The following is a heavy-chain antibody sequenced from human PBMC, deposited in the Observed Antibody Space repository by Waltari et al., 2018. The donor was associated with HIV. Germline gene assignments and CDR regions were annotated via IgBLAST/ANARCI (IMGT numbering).Heavy chain of an antibody. CDR1: GYTFTTYY. V-gene: IGHV1-46*03. D-gene: IGHD6-19*01. CDR3: VIYSSGWREDV. CDR2: INPSGGST. J-gene: IGHJ6*04. Sequence: QVKLVQSGAEVKKPGAAVKFSCNASGYTFTTYYTHWVRQAPGQGLHWMGIINPSGGSTSYAQKFQGRFTMTRDTSTSTVYMELSSVRSEDTAVYYCVIYSSGWREDVWGKGTTVTVSP.